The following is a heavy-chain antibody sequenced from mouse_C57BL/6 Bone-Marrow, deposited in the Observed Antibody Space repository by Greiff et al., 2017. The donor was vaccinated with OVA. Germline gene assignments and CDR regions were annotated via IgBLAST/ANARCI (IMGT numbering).Heavy chain of an antibody. J-gene: IGHJ3*01. CDR3: TTRRLRY. D-gene: IGHD1-1*01. V-gene: IGHV14-4*01. CDR2: IDPENGDT. Sequence: VQLQQSGAELVRPGASVKLSCTASGFNIKDDYMHWVKQRPEQGLEWIGWIDPENGDTEYASKFQGKATITADKSSNTAYLQLSSLTSEDTAVYYCTTRRLRYWGQGTLVTVSA. CDR1: GFNIKDDY.